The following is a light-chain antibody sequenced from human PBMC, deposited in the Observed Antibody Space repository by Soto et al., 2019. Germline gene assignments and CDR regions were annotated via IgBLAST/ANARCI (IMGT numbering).Light chain of an antibody. Sequence: EIVLTQSPATLSLSPGERATLSCRASQSVSSYLAWYQQKPGQAPRLLIYDASNRATGIPARFIGSGSGTDFTLTISSLETEDFAVYYCQQRSNWPPITFGQGTRLEIK. J-gene: IGKJ5*01. CDR3: QQRSNWPPIT. V-gene: IGKV3-11*01. CDR1: QSVSSY. CDR2: DAS.